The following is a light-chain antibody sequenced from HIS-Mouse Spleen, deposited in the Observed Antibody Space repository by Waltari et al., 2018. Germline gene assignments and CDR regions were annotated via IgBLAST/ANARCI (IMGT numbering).Light chain of an antibody. Sequence: DIVMTQSPDSLAVSLGERATINCKSSQSVLYSANNKKYVAWYQQKTGQPPKLLIYWASTRESGVPDRFSGSGSGTDFTLTISSLQAEDVAVYYCQQYYSTPYTFGQGTKLEIK. CDR1: QSVLYSANNKKY. J-gene: IGKJ2*01. CDR2: WAS. CDR3: QQYYSTPYT. V-gene: IGKV4-1*01.